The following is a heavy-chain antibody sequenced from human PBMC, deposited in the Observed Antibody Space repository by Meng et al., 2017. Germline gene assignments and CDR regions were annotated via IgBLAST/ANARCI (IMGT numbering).Heavy chain of an antibody. D-gene: IGHD6-6*01. V-gene: IGHV4-34*01. CDR3: ARRRGGSSDWFDP. J-gene: IGHJ5*02. CDR2: INHSGST. CDR1: GGSFSGYY. Sequence: QVQREQWGDGLLKPSETLSLTCAVYGGSFSGYYWSWIRQPPGKGLEWIGEINHSGSTNYNPSLKSRVTISVDTSKNQFSLKLSSVTAADTAVYYCARRRGGSSDWFDPWGQGTLVTVSS.